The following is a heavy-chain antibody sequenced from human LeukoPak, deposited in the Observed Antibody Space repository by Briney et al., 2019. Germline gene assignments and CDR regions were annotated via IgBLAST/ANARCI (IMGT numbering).Heavy chain of an antibody. Sequence: GGSLRLSCAASGFTFSGYSMNWVGQAPGKGLEWVSYISSSSSTIYYADSVKGRFTISRDNAKNSLYLQMNSLRAEDTAVYYCARSLDYYYYMDVWGKGTTVTVSS. CDR2: ISSSSSTI. V-gene: IGHV3-48*01. J-gene: IGHJ6*03. CDR1: GFTFSGYS. D-gene: IGHD1-1*01. CDR3: ARSLDYYYYMDV.